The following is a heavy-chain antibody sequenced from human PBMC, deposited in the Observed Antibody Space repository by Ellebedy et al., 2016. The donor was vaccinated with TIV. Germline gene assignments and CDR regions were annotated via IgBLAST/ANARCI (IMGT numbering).Heavy chain of an antibody. CDR3: ARDITLGGFGEVFDY. CDR1: GFTFSSYG. J-gene: IGHJ4*02. CDR2: ISYDGSNK. Sequence: GGSLRLXXAASGFTFSSYGMHWVRQAPGKGLEWVAVISYDGSNKYYADSVKGRFTISRDNSKNTLYLQMNSLRAEDTAVYYCARDITLGGFGEVFDYWGQGTLVTVSS. D-gene: IGHD3-10*01. V-gene: IGHV3-30*03.